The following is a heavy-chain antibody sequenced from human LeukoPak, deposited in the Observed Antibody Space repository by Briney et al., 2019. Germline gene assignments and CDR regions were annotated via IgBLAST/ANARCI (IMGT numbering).Heavy chain of an antibody. CDR2: ISAYNGNT. D-gene: IGHD3-22*01. V-gene: IGHV1-18*01. CDR1: GYTFTSYG. CDR3: ARDLESRYYYDSSGYSSWFDP. J-gene: IGHJ5*02. Sequence: GASVKVSCKASGYTFTSYGISWVRQAPGQGLEWMGWISAYNGNTNCAQKLQGRVTMTTDTSTSTAYMELRSLRSDDTAVYYCARDLESRYYYDSSGYSSWFDPWGQGTLVTVSS.